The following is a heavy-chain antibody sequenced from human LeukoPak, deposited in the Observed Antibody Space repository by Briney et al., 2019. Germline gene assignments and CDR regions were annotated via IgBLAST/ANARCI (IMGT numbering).Heavy chain of an antibody. D-gene: IGHD6-13*01. Sequence: SETLSLTCTVSGGSISSSSYYWGWIRQPPGKGLEWTGSIYYSGSTYYNPSLKSRVTISVDTSKNQFSLKLSSVTAADTAVYYCARDRSDSWINFDFWGQGTLVTVSS. CDR3: ARDRSDSWINFDF. CDR2: IYYSGST. CDR1: GGSISSSSYY. J-gene: IGHJ4*02. V-gene: IGHV4-39*02.